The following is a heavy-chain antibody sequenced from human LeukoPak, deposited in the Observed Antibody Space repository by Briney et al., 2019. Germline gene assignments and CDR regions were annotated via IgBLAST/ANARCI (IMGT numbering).Heavy chain of an antibody. D-gene: IGHD2-15*01. CDR1: GGSISSYY. CDR2: IFYSGTT. Sequence: SETLSLTCTVSGGSISSYYWSWIRQPPGKGLEWIGYIFYSGTTNYNPSLKSRVTISVDTSKNQFSLKLSSVTAADTAVYYCARVMRYWLDYWGQGTLVTVSS. CDR3: ARVMRYWLDY. J-gene: IGHJ4*02. V-gene: IGHV4-59*12.